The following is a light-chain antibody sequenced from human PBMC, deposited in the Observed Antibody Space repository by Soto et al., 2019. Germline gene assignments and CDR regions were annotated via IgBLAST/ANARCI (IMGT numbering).Light chain of an antibody. Sequence: EILLTQSPGTPSLSPGERATPSCRASQSLTNNYFAWYQQRPGQAPRLLIYRASTRATGIPARFSGSGSGTEFTLTISSLQSEDFTVYSCLQYHNLWAFGQGTKVDNQ. CDR3: LQYHNLWA. CDR2: RAS. CDR1: QSLTNNY. V-gene: IGKV3D-7*01. J-gene: IGKJ1*01.